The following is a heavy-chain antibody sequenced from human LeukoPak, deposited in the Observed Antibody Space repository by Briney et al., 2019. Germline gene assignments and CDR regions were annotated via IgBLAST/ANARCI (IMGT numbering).Heavy chain of an antibody. CDR1: GFTFGDYS. D-gene: IGHD6-13*01. Sequence: GRSLRLSCVSSGFTFGDYSMSWFRQAPGKGLEWVGFIRSKAYGGTTDYAASVKGRFTISRDDSKSIAYLQMNSLRAEDTAVYYCAREGQVSSSPFDYWGQGTLVTVSS. V-gene: IGHV3-49*03. CDR3: AREGQVSSSPFDY. CDR2: IRSKAYGGTT. J-gene: IGHJ4*02.